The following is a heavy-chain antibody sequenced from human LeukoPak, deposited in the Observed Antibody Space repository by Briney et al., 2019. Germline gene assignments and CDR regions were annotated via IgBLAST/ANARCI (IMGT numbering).Heavy chain of an antibody. D-gene: IGHD3-22*01. CDR3: ARGPPQIVNSRGGGYDH. CDR1: GFTFSSYS. Sequence: GGSLRLSCAASGFTFSSYSMHWVRLAPGKGLEWVSSISSLSSYKYYGDSVKGRFTISRDNAGNSLYLQMSSLSTEDTAVYYCARGPPQIVNSRGGGYDHWGQGTLVTVSS. V-gene: IGHV3-21*01. J-gene: IGHJ4*02. CDR2: ISSLSSYK.